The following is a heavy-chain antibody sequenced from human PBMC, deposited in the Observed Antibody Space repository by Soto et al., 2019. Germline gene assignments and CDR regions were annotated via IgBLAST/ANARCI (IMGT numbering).Heavy chain of an antibody. J-gene: IGHJ6*02. CDR3: ARDKWGDGPYGMDV. V-gene: IGHV4-30-2*01. CDR2: IYHSGST. Sequence: SETLSLTCAVSGGSISSGGYSWSWIRQPPGKGLEWIGYIYHSGSTYYNPSLKSRVTISVDRSKNQFSLKLSSVTAADTAVYYCARDKWGDGPYGMDVWGQGTTVTVSS. D-gene: IGHD7-27*01. CDR1: GGSISSGGYS.